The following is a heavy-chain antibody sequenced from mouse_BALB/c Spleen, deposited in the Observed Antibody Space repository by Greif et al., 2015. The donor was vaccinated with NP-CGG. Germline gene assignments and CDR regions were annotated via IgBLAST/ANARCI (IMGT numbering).Heavy chain of an antibody. CDR1: GFSLTSYG. CDR2: IWAGGST. CDR3: ARDRVFYAMDY. J-gene: IGHJ4*01. V-gene: IGHV2-9*02. D-gene: IGHD3-1*01. Sequence: VQLVESGPGLVAPSQSLSITCTVSGFSLTSYGVHWVRQPSGKGLEWLGVIWAGGSTNYNSALMSRLSISKDNSKSQVFLKMNSLQTDDTAMYYCARDRVFYAMDYWGQGTSVTVSS.